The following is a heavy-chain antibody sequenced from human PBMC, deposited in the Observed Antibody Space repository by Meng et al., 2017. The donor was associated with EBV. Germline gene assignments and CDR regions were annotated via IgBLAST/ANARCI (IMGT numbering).Heavy chain of an antibody. V-gene: IGHV1-2*06. D-gene: IGHD6-13*01. CDR1: GYTFTGYY. J-gene: IGHJ5*02. CDR2: INPNSGGT. Sequence: QVQLGQAGGAVKKPGASVKVSCKASGYTFTGYYMHWVRQAPGQGLEWMGRINPNSGGTNYAQKFQGRVTMTRDTSISTAYMELSRLRSDDTAVYYCAKGADLAAAGTFWFDPLGQGTLVTVSS. CDR3: AKGADLAAAGTFWFDP.